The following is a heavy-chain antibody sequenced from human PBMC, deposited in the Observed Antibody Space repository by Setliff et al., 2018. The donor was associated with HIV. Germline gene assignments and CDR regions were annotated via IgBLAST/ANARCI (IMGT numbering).Heavy chain of an antibody. CDR1: GYTLTELS. V-gene: IGHV1-24*01. CDR2: FDPEDGET. Sequence: ASVKVSCKISGYTLTELSIHWVRQAPGKGPEWMANFDPEDGETFYAQKFQGRLTMTEDTSTDTAYMELNSLRSDDTAMYYCATDPGYSSTWYSESFQHWGQGTVVTVSS. CDR3: ATDPGYSSTWYSESFQH. J-gene: IGHJ1*01. D-gene: IGHD6-13*01.